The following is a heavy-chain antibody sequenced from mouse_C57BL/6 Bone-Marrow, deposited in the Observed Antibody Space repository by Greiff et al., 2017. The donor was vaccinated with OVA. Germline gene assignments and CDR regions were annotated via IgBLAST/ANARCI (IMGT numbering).Heavy chain of an antibody. J-gene: IGHJ4*01. CDR3: ERRLRLPMDY. D-gene: IGHD2-4*01. CDR2: IYPRSGNT. Sequence: QVHVKQSGAELARPGASVKLSCKASGYTFTSYGISWVKQRTGQGLEWIGEIYPRSGNTYYNEKFKGKATLTADKSSSTAYMELRSLTSEDSAVYFCERRLRLPMDYWGQGTSVTVSS. V-gene: IGHV1-81*01. CDR1: GYTFTSYG.